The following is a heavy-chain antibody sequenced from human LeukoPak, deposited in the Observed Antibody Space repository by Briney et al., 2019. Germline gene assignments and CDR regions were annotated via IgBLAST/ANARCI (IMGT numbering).Heavy chain of an antibody. Sequence: PSGILSLTCTVSGGSISSSSYYWGWIRQPPGKGLEWIGSIYYSGSTYYNPSLKSRVTISVDTSKNQFSLKLSSVTAADTAVYYCARPGIAAAGPIDYWGQGTLVTVSS. CDR3: ARPGIAAAGPIDY. CDR1: GGSISSSSYY. D-gene: IGHD6-13*01. V-gene: IGHV4-39*01. J-gene: IGHJ4*02. CDR2: IYYSGST.